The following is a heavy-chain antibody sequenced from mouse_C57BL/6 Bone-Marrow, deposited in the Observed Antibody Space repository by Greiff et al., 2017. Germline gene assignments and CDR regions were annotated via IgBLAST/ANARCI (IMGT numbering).Heavy chain of an antibody. CDR2: INPSTGGT. Sequence: VQLKESGPELVKPGASVKISCKASGYSFTGYYMNWVKQSPEKSLEWIGEINPSTGGTTYNQKFKAKATLTVDKSSSTAYMQLKSLTSEDSAVYYCARSLWPLAYWGQGTLVTVSA. CDR3: ARSLWPLAY. J-gene: IGHJ3*01. CDR1: GYSFTGYY. D-gene: IGHD6-2*01. V-gene: IGHV1-42*01.